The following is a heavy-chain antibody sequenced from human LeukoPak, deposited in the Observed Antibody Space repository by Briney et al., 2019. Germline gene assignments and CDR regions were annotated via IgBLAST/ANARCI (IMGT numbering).Heavy chain of an antibody. CDR1: GYTFTGYY. Sequence: GASVKVSCKTSGYTFTGYYIHWVRQAPGQGLEWMGWINPNSGNTGYAQKFQGRVTMTRNTSISTAYMELSSLRSEDTAVYYCARVQAYYDYVWGSYRYTGSYYYYMDVWGKGTTVTISS. V-gene: IGHV1-8*01. J-gene: IGHJ6*03. CDR2: INPNSGNT. D-gene: IGHD3-16*02. CDR3: ARVQAYYDYVWGSYRYTGSYYYYMDV.